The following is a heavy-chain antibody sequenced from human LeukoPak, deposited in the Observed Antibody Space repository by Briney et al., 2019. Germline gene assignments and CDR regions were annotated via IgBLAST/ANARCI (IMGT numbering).Heavy chain of an antibody. V-gene: IGHV3-49*03. CDR2: VRSKAYGGTT. CDR3: TRDRYSGSYYGDY. Sequence: GGSLRLSCTASGFTFGDYAMSWFRQAPGNGLEWVGFVRSKAYGGTTEYAASVKGRFTISRDDSKSIAYLQMNSLKTEDTAVYYCTRDRYSGSYYGDYWGQGTLVTVSS. J-gene: IGHJ4*02. D-gene: IGHD1-26*01. CDR1: GFTFGDYA.